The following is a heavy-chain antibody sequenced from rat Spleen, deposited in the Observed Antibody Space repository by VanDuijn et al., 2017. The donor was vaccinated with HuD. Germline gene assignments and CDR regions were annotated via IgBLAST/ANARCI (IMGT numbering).Heavy chain of an antibody. CDR1: GFTFSNYD. J-gene: IGHJ2*01. CDR3: AVAGYGY. CDR2: ISPSGGST. V-gene: IGHV5S13*01. D-gene: IGHD1-7*01. Sequence: EVQLVESGGGLVQPGRSLKLSCAASGFTFSNYDMAWVRQAPTKGLEWVASISPSGGSTYYPDSVKGRFTISRDNAENIVYLQMNSLRCEDTATYYCAVAGYGYWGQGVMVTVSS.